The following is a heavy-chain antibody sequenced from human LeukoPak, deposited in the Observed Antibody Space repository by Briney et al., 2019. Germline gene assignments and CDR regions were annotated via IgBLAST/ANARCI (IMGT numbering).Heavy chain of an antibody. CDR1: GFTFSSYA. D-gene: IGHD3-22*01. CDR2: ISYDGSNK. J-gene: IGHJ4*02. Sequence: GRSLRLSCAASGFTFSSYAMHWVRQAPGKGLEWVAVISYDGSNKHYADSVKGRFTISRDNSKDTLYLQMNSLRAEDTAVYYCARDPGWDSSGFVRFDYWGQGTLVTVSS. V-gene: IGHV3-30*01. CDR3: ARDPGWDSSGFVRFDY.